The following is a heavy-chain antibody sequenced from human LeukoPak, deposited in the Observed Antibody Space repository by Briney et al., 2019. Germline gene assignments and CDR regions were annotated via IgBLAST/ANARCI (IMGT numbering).Heavy chain of an antibody. CDR2: ISPTGDST. Sequence: GGSLRLSCGASGLTLSRYAVNWVRQAPGRGLEWVSYISPTGDSTLNAEPVKGRFSGSRDNSKNMVYLQMDGLRAEDTATYFCVRKFYFYMDVWGKGTTVTVSS. J-gene: IGHJ6*03. CDR3: VRKFYFYMDV. V-gene: IGHV3-23*01. CDR1: GLTLSRYA.